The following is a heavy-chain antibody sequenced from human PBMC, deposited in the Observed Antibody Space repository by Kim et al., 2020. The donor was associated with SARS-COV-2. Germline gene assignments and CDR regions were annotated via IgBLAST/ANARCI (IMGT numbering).Heavy chain of an antibody. CDR2: IYPGDSDT. CDR3: ARLAPLGSSGWYWRNWFDP. CDR1: GYSFTSYW. Sequence: GESLKISCKGSGYSFTSYWIGWVRQMPGKGLEWMGIIYPGDSDTRYSPSFQGQVTISADKSISTAYLQWSSLKASDTAMYYCARLAPLGSSGWYWRNWFDPWGQGTLVTVSS. J-gene: IGHJ5*02. V-gene: IGHV5-51*01. D-gene: IGHD6-19*01.